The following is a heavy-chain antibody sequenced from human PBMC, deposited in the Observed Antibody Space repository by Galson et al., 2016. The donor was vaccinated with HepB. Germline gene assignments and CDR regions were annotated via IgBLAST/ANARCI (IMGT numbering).Heavy chain of an antibody. CDR3: VKDRKYRCSSSTCYWEFDY. J-gene: IGHJ4*02. Sequence: SLRLSCAASGFSFDDYGMNWVRQGPGKGLEWVAGISWNSVGVGYADSVKGRFTISRDNAKNCLHLQMNSLRVEDTALYYCVKDRKYRCSSSTCYWEFDYWGQGTLVTVS. D-gene: IGHD2-2*01. CDR2: ISWNSVGV. CDR1: GFSFDDYG. V-gene: IGHV3-9*01.